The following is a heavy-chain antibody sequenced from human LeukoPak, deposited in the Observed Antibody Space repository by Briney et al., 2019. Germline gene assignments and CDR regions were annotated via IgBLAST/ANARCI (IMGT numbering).Heavy chain of an antibody. D-gene: IGHD1-26*01. V-gene: IGHV3-11*01. CDR2: ISSSGSTI. CDR1: GFGFSDFY. J-gene: IGHJ4*02. CDR3: ARNGQWELRPY. Sequence: GGSLRLSCAASGFGFSDFYMSWIRQAPGKGLEWVSYISSSGSTIYYADSVKGRFTISRDNAENSLYLQMNSLRAKDTAVYYCARNGQWELRPYWGQGTLVTVSS.